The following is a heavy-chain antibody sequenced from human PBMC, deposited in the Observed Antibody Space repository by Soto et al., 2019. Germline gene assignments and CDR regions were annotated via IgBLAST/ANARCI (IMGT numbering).Heavy chain of an antibody. CDR1: GFTFSSYA. J-gene: IGHJ4*02. CDR2: ISYDGSNK. CDR3: ARRSTPDY. Sequence: QVQLVESGGGVVQPGRSLRLSCAASGFTFSSYAMHWVRQAPGKGLEWVAVISYDGSNKYYADSVKGRFTISRDNSKNTLYLQMNSLRAEDTAVYYFARRSTPDYWGKGTLVTVSS. D-gene: IGHD1-1*01. V-gene: IGHV3-30-3*01.